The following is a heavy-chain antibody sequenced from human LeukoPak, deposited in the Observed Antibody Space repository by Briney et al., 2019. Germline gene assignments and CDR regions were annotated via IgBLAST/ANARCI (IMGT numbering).Heavy chain of an antibody. D-gene: IGHD6-13*01. J-gene: IGHJ4*02. CDR1: GGSISSYY. V-gene: IGHV4-59*01. CDR2: IYYSGST. Sequence: SETLSLTCTVSGGSISSYYWSWIRQPPGKGLEWIGYIYYSGSTNYNPSLKSRVTISVDTSKNQFSLKLSSVTAADTAVYYCARAREFGPGIAAAGTPLPYYFDYWGQGTLVTVSS. CDR3: ARAREFGPGIAAAGTPLPYYFDY.